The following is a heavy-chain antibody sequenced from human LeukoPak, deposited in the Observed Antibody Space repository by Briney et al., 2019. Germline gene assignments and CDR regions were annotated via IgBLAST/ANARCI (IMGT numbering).Heavy chain of an antibody. CDR2: ISSSSSTI. V-gene: IGHV3-11*04. Sequence: GGSLRLSCAASGFTFSDYYMSWIRQAPGKGLEWVSYISSSSSTIYYADSVKGRFTISRDNAKNSLYLQMNSLRAEDTAVYYCASLVTMVRGVIRGGDYWGQGTLVTVSS. CDR3: ASLVTMVRGVIRGGDY. D-gene: IGHD3-10*01. J-gene: IGHJ4*02. CDR1: GFTFSDYY.